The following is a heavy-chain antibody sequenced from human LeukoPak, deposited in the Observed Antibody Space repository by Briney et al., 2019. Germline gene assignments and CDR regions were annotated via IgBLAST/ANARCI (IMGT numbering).Heavy chain of an antibody. CDR1: GLTFSGYW. J-gene: IGHJ4*02. CDR3: ASDGGPFDH. CDR2: INQDASEK. Sequence: PGGSLRLSCAASGLTFSGYWMSWVRQAPGKGLEWVANINQDASEKYYVDSVRGRFTISRDNAKKSLNLQMNSLRVDDTAIYYCASDGGPFDHWGQGTLVTVSS. D-gene: IGHD3-3*01. V-gene: IGHV3-7*01.